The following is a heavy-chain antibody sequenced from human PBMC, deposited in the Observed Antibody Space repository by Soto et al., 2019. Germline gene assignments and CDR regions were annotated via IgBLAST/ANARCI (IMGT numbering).Heavy chain of an antibody. V-gene: IGHV3-23*01. CDR1: GFTFSSYA. D-gene: IGHD3-3*01. J-gene: IGHJ6*02. Sequence: GGSLRLSCAASGFTFSSYAMSWVRQAPGKWLEWVSTISGSGAFTYYAASVKGRFTISRDNSKNTLYLQMNSLRAEDTAVYYCANYRGDFWSGYLAYYYYGLDVWGQGXTVTVYS. CDR2: ISGSGAFT. CDR3: ANYRGDFWSGYLAYYYYGLDV.